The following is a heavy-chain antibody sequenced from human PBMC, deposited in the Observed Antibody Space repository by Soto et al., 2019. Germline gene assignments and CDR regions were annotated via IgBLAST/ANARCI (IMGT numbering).Heavy chain of an antibody. D-gene: IGHD4-17*01. Sequence: QVQLVQSGAEVKKPGSSVKVSCKASGGTFSSYAISWVRQAPGQGLEWMGGIIPIFGTANYAQKFQGRVTVNADESTSTAYMELSSLRSEDTAVYYCARGAHSLYGGNTHLYYSGMDVWGQGTTVTVSS. V-gene: IGHV1-69*12. CDR2: IIPIFGTA. J-gene: IGHJ6*02. CDR1: GGTFSSYA. CDR3: ARGAHSLYGGNTHLYYSGMDV.